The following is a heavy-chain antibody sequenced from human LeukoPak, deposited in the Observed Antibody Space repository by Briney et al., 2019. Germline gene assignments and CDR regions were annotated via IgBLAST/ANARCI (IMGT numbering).Heavy chain of an antibody. CDR3: ARDGLYCGGDCYWSSGDAFDI. CDR1: GYTFTGYY. CDR2: INPNSGGT. V-gene: IGHV1-2*02. D-gene: IGHD2-21*02. Sequence: ASVKVSCKASGYTFTGYYMHWVRRAPGQGLEWMGWINPNSGGTNYAQKFQGRVTMTRDTSISTAYMELSRLRSDDTAVYYCARDGLYCGGDCYWSSGDAFDIWGQGTMVTVSS. J-gene: IGHJ3*02.